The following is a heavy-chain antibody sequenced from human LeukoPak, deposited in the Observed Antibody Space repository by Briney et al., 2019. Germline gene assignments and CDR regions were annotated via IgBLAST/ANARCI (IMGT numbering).Heavy chain of an antibody. CDR1: GYSFTSYW. D-gene: IGHD2-8*02. CDR2: IYPGDSDT. Sequence: KPGESLKISCKGFGYSFTSYWIAWVRQMPGKGLEWMGIIYPGDSDTRYSPSFQGQVTISADKSISTAYLQWSSLKASDTAMYYCARESRPFSGGKDFDYWGQGTLVTVSS. CDR3: ARESRPFSGGKDFDY. J-gene: IGHJ4*02. V-gene: IGHV5-51*01.